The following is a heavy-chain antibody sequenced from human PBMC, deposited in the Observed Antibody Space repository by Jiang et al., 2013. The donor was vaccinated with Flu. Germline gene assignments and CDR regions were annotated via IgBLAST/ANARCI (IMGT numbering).Heavy chain of an antibody. Sequence: GLVKPSETLSLSCTVSGGSIISENSYWGWIRQPPGKGLEWIGSIYYSGTTYYNPSLKSRVTISVDTSKKQFSLKLSSVTAADTAVYYCASQHWDHGVGSYYMSHWGQGTLVTVSS. V-gene: IGHV4-39*07. J-gene: IGHJ4*02. CDR3: ASQHWDHGVGSYYMSH. CDR2: IYYSGTT. CDR1: GGSIISENSY. D-gene: IGHD3-10*01.